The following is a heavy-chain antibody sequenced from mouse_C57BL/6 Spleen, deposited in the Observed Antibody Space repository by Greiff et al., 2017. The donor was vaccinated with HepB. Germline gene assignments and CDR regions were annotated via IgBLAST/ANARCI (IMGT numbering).Heavy chain of an antibody. Sequence: EVQVVESGGGLVQPGGSLKLSCAASGFTFSDYYMYWVRQTPEKRLEWVAYISNGGGSTYYPDTVKGRFTISRDNAKNTLYLQMSRLKSEDTAMYYCARGYYGSRDWYFDVWGTGTTVTVSS. V-gene: IGHV5-12*01. CDR1: GFTFSDYY. D-gene: IGHD1-1*01. CDR3: ARGYYGSRDWYFDV. CDR2: ISNGGGST. J-gene: IGHJ1*03.